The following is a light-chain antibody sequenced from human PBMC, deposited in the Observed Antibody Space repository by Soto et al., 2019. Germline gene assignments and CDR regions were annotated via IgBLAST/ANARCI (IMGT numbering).Light chain of an antibody. CDR3: QSYDTSLRAWV. Sequence: QSVLTQPPSVSGAPGQRVTISCTGSSSSIGAGYDVHWYQQLPGTAPKLLIYGNNNRPSGVPDRFSGSKSGTSASLAITGLQAEDEAHYYCQSYDTSLRAWVFGGGTKLTVL. CDR2: GNN. J-gene: IGLJ3*02. V-gene: IGLV1-40*01. CDR1: SSSIGAGYD.